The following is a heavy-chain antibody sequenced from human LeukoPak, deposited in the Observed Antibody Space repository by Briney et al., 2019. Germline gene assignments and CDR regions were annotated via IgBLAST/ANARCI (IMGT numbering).Heavy chain of an antibody. D-gene: IGHD2-15*01. CDR3: ARQAYCSGGSCWGFDY. CDR1: GGSISSY. CDR2: IYYSGST. Sequence: SETLSLTCTVSGGSISSYWSWIRQPPGKGQEWIGYIYYSGSTNYNPSLKSRVTISVDTSKNQFSLRLSSVTAADTAVYYCARQAYCSGGSCWGFDYWGQGTLVTVSS. V-gene: IGHV4-59*08. J-gene: IGHJ4*02.